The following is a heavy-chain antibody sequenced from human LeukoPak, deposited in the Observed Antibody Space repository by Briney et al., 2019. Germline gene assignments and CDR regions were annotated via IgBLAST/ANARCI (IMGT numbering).Heavy chain of an antibody. CDR3: AASQEGSGWYFYFDY. D-gene: IGHD6-19*01. Sequence: ASVKVSCKASGYTFTGYYVHWVRQAPGQGLEWMGWINPNSGGTNYAQKFQGRVTMTRGTSISTAYMELSRLRSDDTAVYYCAASQEGSGWYFYFDYWGQGTLVTVSS. CDR2: INPNSGGT. V-gene: IGHV1-2*02. J-gene: IGHJ4*02. CDR1: GYTFTGYY.